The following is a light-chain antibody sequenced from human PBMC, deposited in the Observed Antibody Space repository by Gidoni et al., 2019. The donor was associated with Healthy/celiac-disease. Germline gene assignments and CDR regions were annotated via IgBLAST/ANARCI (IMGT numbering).Light chain of an antibody. V-gene: IGKV1D-13*01. CDR1: QDLSSA. Sequence: QSAQSPSSLSASVGDRVTITCRASQDLSSALDWYQQKPGKAPKLLIYDASSLESGVPSRFSGSGSGTDFTLTISSLQPEDFATYYCQQFNNYPYTFGQGTKLEIK. CDR3: QQFNNYPYT. CDR2: DAS. J-gene: IGKJ2*01.